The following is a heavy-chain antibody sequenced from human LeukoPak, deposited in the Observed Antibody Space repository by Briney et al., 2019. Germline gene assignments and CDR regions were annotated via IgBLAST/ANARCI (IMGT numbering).Heavy chain of an antibody. J-gene: IGHJ4*02. V-gene: IGHV3-30*02. CDR1: GFTFSSYG. D-gene: IGHD6-13*01. Sequence: PGGSLRLSCAASGFTFSSYGMHRVRQAPGKGLEWVAFIRYDGSNKYYADSVKGRFTISRDNSKNTLYLQMNSLRAEDTAVYYCAKDTSSSWYYFDYWGQGTLVTVSS. CDR3: AKDTSSSWYYFDY. CDR2: IRYDGSNK.